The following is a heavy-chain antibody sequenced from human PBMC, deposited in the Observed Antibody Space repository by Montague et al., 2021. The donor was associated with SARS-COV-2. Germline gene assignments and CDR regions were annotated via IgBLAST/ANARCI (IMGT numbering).Heavy chain of an antibody. CDR2: IDWDGDK. CDR3: ARGPSDTYYYNGVDV. CDR1: GFSLSTSGMC. Sequence: PALVKPTQTPTLTCTFSGFSLSTSGMCMTWIRQPPGKALEWLARIDWDGDKYYNTSLKSRLTISKDTSKNLVVLTMTNMDPVDTATYYCARGPSDTYYYNGVDVWGRGTTVTVSS. V-gene: IGHV2-70*11. J-gene: IGHJ6*02.